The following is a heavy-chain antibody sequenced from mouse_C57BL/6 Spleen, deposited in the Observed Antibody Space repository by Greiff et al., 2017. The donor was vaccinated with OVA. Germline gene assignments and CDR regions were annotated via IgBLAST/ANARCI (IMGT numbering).Heavy chain of an antibody. CDR2: IYPGDGDT. Sequence: VQLVESGPELVKPGASVKISCKASGYAFSSSWMNWVKQRPGKGLEWIGRIYPGDGDTNYNGKFKGKATLTADKSSSTAYMQLSSLTSEDSAVYFCARSYVPYYAMDYWGQGTSVTVSS. CDR1: GYAFSSSW. V-gene: IGHV1-82*01. CDR3: ARSYVPYYAMDY. D-gene: IGHD6-5*01. J-gene: IGHJ4*01.